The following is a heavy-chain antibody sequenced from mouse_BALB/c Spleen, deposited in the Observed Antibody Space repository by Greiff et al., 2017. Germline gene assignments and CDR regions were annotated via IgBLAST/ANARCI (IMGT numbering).Heavy chain of an antibody. CDR3: ARDRYYGKDAMDY. D-gene: IGHD1-1*01. J-gene: IGHJ4*01. CDR1: GFSLTSYG. Sequence: VQGVESGPGLVAPSQSLSITCTVSGFSLTSYGVHWVRQPPGKGLEWLGVIWAGGSTNYNSALMSRLSISKDNSKSQVFLKMNSLQTDDTAMYYCARDRYYGKDAMDYWGQGTSVTVSS. CDR2: IWAGGST. V-gene: IGHV2-9*02.